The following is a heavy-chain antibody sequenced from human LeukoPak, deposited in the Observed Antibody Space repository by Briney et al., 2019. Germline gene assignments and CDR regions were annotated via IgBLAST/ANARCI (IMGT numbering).Heavy chain of an antibody. V-gene: IGHV1-2*06. Sequence: GASVKVSCKASGYTFTGYYMHWVRQAPGQGLEWMGRINPNSGGTNYAQKLQGRVTMTTDTSTSTAYMELRSLRSDDTAVYYCARVLDIVATIDVCAFDIWGQGTMVTVSS. D-gene: IGHD5-12*01. CDR1: GYTFTGYY. J-gene: IGHJ3*02. CDR2: INPNSGGT. CDR3: ARVLDIVATIDVCAFDI.